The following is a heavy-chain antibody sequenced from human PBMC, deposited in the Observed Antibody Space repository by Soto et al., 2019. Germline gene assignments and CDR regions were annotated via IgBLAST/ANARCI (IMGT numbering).Heavy chain of an antibody. D-gene: IGHD3-10*01. CDR3: AGSFMGWFDP. CDR2: ISSSGSS. CDR1: GGSISSGDSY. Sequence: QVQLQESGPGLVKPSQTLSLTCTVSGGSISSGDSYWSWISQPPGKGLEWIGYISSSGSSYYNPSLKSRITISVDTSKNQFSLKLGSVTAADSAVYYCAGSFMGWFDPWGQGTLVTVSS. V-gene: IGHV4-30-4*01. J-gene: IGHJ5*02.